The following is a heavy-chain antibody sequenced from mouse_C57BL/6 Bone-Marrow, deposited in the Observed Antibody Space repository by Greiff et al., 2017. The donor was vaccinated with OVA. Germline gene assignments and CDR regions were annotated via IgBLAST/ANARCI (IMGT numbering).Heavy chain of an antibody. Sequence: VQLHQPGAELVMPGASVKLSCKASGFTFTSYWMHWVRQRPGQGLEWIGVIDPSDSYTNSNQKFKGKSTLTVDKSSSTAYMQISSLTSENSAVYYCARILLEHAMDYWGQGTSVTVSS. CDR3: ARILLEHAMDY. V-gene: IGHV1-69*01. CDR1: GFTFTSYW. D-gene: IGHD2-10*01. J-gene: IGHJ4*01. CDR2: IDPSDSYT.